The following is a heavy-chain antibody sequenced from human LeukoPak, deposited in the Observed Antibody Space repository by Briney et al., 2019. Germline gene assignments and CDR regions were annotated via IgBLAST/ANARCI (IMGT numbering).Heavy chain of an antibody. Sequence: GASVKVSCKASGGSFSTYAITWVRQAPGQGLEWMGGIIPVYGTTNYAQKFQGRVTITTDESTSKSTSTAYMELSSLRPEDTAVYYCATDRDGYNSNYFDSWGQGTVVTVSS. V-gene: IGHV1-69*05. CDR3: ATDRDGYNSNYFDS. CDR1: GGSFSTYA. J-gene: IGHJ4*02. D-gene: IGHD5-24*01. CDR2: IIPVYGTT.